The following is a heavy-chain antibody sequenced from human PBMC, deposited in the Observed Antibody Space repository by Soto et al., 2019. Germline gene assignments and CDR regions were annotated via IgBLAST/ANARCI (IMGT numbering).Heavy chain of an antibody. J-gene: IGHJ4*02. CDR3: ATLYDYIWGSYRRPPYQFDY. Sequence: ASVKVSCKASGYTFTSYGISWVRQAPGQGLEWMGWISAYNGNTNYAQKLQGRVTMTTDTSTSTAYMELRSLRSDDTAVYYCATLYDYIWGSYRRPPYQFDYWGQGALVTVSS. V-gene: IGHV1-18*01. CDR2: ISAYNGNT. D-gene: IGHD3-16*02. CDR1: GYTFTSYG.